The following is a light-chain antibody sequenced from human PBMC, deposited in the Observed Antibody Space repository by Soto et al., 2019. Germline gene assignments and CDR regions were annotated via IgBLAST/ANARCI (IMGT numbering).Light chain of an antibody. J-gene: IGLJ1*01. CDR3: PTCYDSLSGYI. CDR1: SSNIGSNY. Sequence: QSVLTQPPLASGTPGQTVTISCSGSSSNIGSNYVYWYQQLPGTAPKLLIYSNNQRPSVFRNLFSGYNSCTSVSLVISGLLSKDDHYYYCPTCYDSLSGYIFGPGTNVTVL. CDR2: SNN. V-gene: IGLV1-47*02.